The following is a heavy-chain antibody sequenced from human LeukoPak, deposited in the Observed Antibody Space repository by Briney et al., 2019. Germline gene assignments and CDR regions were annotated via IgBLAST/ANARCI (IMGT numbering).Heavy chain of an antibody. CDR2: ISAYNGNT. V-gene: IGHV1-18*01. Sequence: ASVKVSCKASGYTFTSYGISWVRQAPGQGLEWMGWISAYNGNTNYAQKLQGRVTMTTDTSTSTAYMELRSLRSDDTAVYYCTRNTAGARFFQRWGQGTLVTVSS. D-gene: IGHD3-3*01. CDR1: GYTFTSYG. J-gene: IGHJ1*01. CDR3: TRNTAGARFFQR.